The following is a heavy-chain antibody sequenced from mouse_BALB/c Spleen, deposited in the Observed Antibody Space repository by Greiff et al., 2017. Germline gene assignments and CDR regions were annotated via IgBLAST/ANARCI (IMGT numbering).Heavy chain of an antibody. CDR1: GFTFSSYA. CDR2: ISSGGST. V-gene: IGHV5-6-5*01. D-gene: IGHD1-1*01. J-gene: IGHJ3*01. Sequence: EVMLVESGGGLVKPGGSLKLSCAASGFTFSSYAMSWVRQTPEKRLEWVASISSGGSTYYPDSVKGRFTISSDNARNILYLQMSSLRSEDTAMYYCARVTTVVTKGFAYWGQGTLVTVSA. CDR3: ARVTTVVTKGFAY.